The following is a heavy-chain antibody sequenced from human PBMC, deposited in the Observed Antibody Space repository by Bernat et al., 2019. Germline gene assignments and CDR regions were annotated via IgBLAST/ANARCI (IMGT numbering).Heavy chain of an antibody. CDR3: AKGVQQWLRVSWFDP. CDR1: GFTFSSYG. Sequence: QVQLVESGGGVVQPGRSLRLSCAASGFTFSSYGMHWVRQAPGKGLEWVAVISYDGSNKYYADSVKGRFTISRDNSKNTLYLQMNSLRAEDTAVYYCAKGVQQWLRVSWFDPWGQGTLVTVSS. J-gene: IGHJ5*02. V-gene: IGHV3-30*18. CDR2: ISYDGSNK. D-gene: IGHD6-19*01.